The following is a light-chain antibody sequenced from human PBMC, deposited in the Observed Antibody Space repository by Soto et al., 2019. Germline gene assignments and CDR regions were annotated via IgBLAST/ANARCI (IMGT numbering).Light chain of an antibody. V-gene: IGKV3-20*01. CDR2: GAS. CDR3: QQYGSSPRT. J-gene: IGKJ1*01. Sequence: EIVLTQSPGTLSLSPGERATLSCRASQSVSSSYLGWYQQKPGQAPRLLIRGASSRATGIPDRFSGSGSGTDFTLTISRLEPEDFVVYYCQQYGSSPRTFGQGTKVDIK. CDR1: QSVSSSY.